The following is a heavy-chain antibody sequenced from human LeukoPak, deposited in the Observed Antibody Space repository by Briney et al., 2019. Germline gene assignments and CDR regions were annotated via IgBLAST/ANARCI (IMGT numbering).Heavy chain of an antibody. D-gene: IGHD2-2*01. CDR3: ARGYCSSTSCYAAAP. Sequence: SETLSLTCTVSGGSISSSSYYWGWIRQPPGRGLEWIGNIYYSGSTYYNPSLKSRVTISVDTSKNQFSLKLSSVTAADTAVYYCARGYCSSTSCYAAAPWGQGTLVTVSS. J-gene: IGHJ5*02. CDR2: IYYSGST. CDR1: GGSISSSSYY. V-gene: IGHV4-39*07.